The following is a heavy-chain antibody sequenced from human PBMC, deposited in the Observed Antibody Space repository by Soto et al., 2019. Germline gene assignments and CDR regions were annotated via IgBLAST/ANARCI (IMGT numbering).Heavy chain of an antibody. CDR3: ARGPRGYNFDY. Sequence: PSETLSLTCTVSGGSISSGGYYWSWIRQHPGKGLEWIGYIYYSGSTYYNPSLKSRVTISVDTSKNQFSLKLSSVTAADTAVYYCARGPRGYNFDYWGQGTLVTVSS. V-gene: IGHV4-31*03. J-gene: IGHJ4*02. CDR2: IYYSGST. CDR1: GGSISSGGYY. D-gene: IGHD5-12*01.